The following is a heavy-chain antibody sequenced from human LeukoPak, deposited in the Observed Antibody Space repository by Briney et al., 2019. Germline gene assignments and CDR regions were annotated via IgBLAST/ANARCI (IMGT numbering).Heavy chain of an antibody. CDR3: ARTEIVEVPAAWAHFQH. Sequence: SVKVSCKASGGTFSSYAISWVRQAPGQGLEWMGGIIPIFGTANYAQKFQGRVTITTDESTTTAYLDLSSLRPEDTAVFYCARTEIVEVPAAWAHFQHWGQGTLVTVSS. V-gene: IGHV1-69*05. CDR1: GGTFSSYA. CDR2: IIPIFGTA. D-gene: IGHD2-2*01. J-gene: IGHJ1*01.